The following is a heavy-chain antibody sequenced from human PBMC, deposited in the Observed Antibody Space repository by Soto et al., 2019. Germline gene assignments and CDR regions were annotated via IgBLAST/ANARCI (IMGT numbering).Heavy chain of an antibody. D-gene: IGHD1-26*01. CDR2: ISYDGNKN. V-gene: IGHV3-30*18. CDR1: GFMFRTYG. CDR3: AKDGGSYEFDY. Sequence: QVPLVESGGGVVQPGRSLRLSCAASGFMFRTYGMHWVRQAPGKGLEWVAVISYDGNKNYYADSVKGRFTISRDNSKDTLYLQMNSLRAEDTAMYYCAKDGGSYEFDYWGQGTLVTVSS. J-gene: IGHJ4*02.